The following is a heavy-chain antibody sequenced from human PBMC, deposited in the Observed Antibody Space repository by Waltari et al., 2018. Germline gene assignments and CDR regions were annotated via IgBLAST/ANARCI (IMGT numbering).Heavy chain of an antibody. CDR1: GDSLNSRDYY. D-gene: IGHD7-27*01. CDR3: ARGELGLRRFDY. V-gene: IGHV4-61*09. Sequence: VQLQESGPGLVQPSQTLSLICSVSGDSLNSRDYYWTWIRQPAGKGLEWIGYIYSDGITNYNPSLIGRLTMALDTSKTQFSLKLSFMTAADTAVYYCARGELGLRRFDYWGRGALVTVSS. J-gene: IGHJ4*02. CDR2: IYSDGIT.